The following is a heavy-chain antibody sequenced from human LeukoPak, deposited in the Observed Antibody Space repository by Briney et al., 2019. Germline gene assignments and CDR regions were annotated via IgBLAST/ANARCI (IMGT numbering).Heavy chain of an antibody. CDR2: IYYSGST. CDR1: GGSISSGGYY. V-gene: IGHV4-31*03. D-gene: IGHD5-12*01. CDR3: ARTALVATGGAVAFDI. J-gene: IGHJ3*02. Sequence: PSQTLSLTCTVSGGSISSGGYYWSWIRQHPGKGLEWIGYIYYSGSTYYNPSLKSRVTISVDTSKNQFSLKLSSVTAADTAVYYCARTALVATGGAVAFDIWGQGTMVTVSS.